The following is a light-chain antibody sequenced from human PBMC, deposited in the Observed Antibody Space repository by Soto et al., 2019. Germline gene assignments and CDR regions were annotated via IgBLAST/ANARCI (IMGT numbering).Light chain of an antibody. Sequence: VLMTQYPATLSVSPGEGVTLSCRASQAVPSRIAWYQQKPGQAPSLLIYGASTRATGVPDRFSGTGSGTEFTLTISGLQPEDFAAYYCQQLNTYLITFGQGTRLEIK. CDR1: QAVPSR. V-gene: IGKV3-15*01. J-gene: IGKJ5*01. CDR3: QQLNTYLIT. CDR2: GAS.